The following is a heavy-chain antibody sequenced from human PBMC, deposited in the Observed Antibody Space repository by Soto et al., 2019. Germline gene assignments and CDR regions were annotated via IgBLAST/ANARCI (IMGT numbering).Heavy chain of an antibody. V-gene: IGHV4-31*03. Sequence: TLSLTCTVSGGSIRSGGYYWSWVRQNPRRGLEWIGNIYYSGNTYYNPSLKSRLTISVDTSKNQFSLNLSSVTAADTAVYYCARDRLMATAGTARHYFGLDVWGQGTTVTVS. CDR3: ARDRLMATAGTARHYFGLDV. J-gene: IGHJ6*02. CDR2: IYYSGNT. CDR1: GGSIRSGGYY. D-gene: IGHD5-18*01.